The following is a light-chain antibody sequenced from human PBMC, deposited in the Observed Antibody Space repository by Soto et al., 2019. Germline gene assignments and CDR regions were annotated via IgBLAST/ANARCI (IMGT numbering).Light chain of an antibody. Sequence: ELVLTQSPGTLSLSPGERATLSCRASQTVRNNYLAWYQQKPGQAPRLLIYDASNRATGIPARFSGSGSGTDFTLTISSLEPEDFAVYYCQQRSNWPRLTFGGGTKV. CDR2: DAS. V-gene: IGKV3-11*01. CDR1: QTVRNNY. CDR3: QQRSNWPRLT. J-gene: IGKJ4*01.